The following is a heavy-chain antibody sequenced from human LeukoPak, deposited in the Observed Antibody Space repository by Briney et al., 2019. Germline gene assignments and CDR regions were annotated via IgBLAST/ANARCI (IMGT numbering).Heavy chain of an antibody. V-gene: IGHV3-11*01. CDR2: ISSSGSTI. CDR1: GFTFSDYY. CDR3: ARDHYYDSSGIPGY. J-gene: IGHJ4*02. D-gene: IGHD3-22*01. Sequence: PGGSQRLSCAASGFTFSDYYMSWIRQAPGKGLEWVSYISSSGSTIYYADSVKGRFTISRDNAKNSLYLQMNSLRAEDTAVYYCARDHYYDSSGIPGYWGQGTLVTVSS.